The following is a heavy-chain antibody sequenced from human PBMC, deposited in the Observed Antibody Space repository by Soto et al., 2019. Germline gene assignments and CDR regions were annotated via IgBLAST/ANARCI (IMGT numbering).Heavy chain of an antibody. J-gene: IGHJ4*02. Sequence: EVQLLESGGGLVQPGGSLRLSCAASGFTFSNYAMSWVRQAPGKGLEWVSVISGSGGSTYYADSMKGRFTISRDNSKNTLYLQMNSLRAEDMAVYYCARRTSGWYLDYWGQGTLVTVSS. CDR2: ISGSGGST. CDR3: ARRTSGWYLDY. D-gene: IGHD6-19*01. V-gene: IGHV3-23*01. CDR1: GFTFSNYA.